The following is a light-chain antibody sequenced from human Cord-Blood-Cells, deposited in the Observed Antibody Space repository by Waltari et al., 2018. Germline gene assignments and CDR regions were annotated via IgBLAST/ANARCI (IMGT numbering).Light chain of an antibody. CDR1: NLGSKS. J-gene: IGLJ2*01. Sequence: SYVLTKPPSVSVAPGKTARITCGGNNLGSKSVHWYQQKPCQAPVLVVYDESGRPSGIPERFSGSNSGNTATRTSSRVEAGDEADYYCQVRDSSSDHVVFGGGTKLTVL. V-gene: IGLV3-21*03. CDR3: QVRDSSSDHVV. CDR2: DES.